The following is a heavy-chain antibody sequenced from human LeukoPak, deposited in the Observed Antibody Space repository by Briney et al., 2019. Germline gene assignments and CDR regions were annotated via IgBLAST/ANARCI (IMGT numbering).Heavy chain of an antibody. CDR2: ISSNGGST. V-gene: IGHV3-64*01. CDR1: GFTFSSYA. D-gene: IGHD6-13*01. Sequence: GGSLRLSCAASGFTFSSYAMHWVRQAPGKGLEYVSAISSNGGSTYYANSVKGRFTISRANSKNTLYLQMGSLRAEDMAVYYCARWAGQQLVEHYYYMDVWGKGTTVTVSS. J-gene: IGHJ6*03. CDR3: ARWAGQQLVEHYYYMDV.